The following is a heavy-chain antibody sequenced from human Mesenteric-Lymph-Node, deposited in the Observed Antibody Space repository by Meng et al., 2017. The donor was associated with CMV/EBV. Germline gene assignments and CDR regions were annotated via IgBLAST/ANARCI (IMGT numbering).Heavy chain of an antibody. Sequence: GSGFRLSTSWMHWVRQDPGEGLVWVSRISQDGSVTAYADSVRGRFTISRDNDKNTLYLQMNSLRAEDTAIYYCARPRIETAGRFFDYWGQGSLVTVSS. CDR1: GFRLSTSW. D-gene: IGHD6-13*01. CDR3: ARPRIETAGRFFDY. J-gene: IGHJ4*02. CDR2: ISQDGSVT. V-gene: IGHV3-74*01.